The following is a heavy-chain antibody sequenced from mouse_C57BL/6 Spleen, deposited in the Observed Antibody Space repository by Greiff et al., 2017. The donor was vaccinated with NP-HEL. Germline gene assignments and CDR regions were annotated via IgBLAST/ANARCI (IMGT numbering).Heavy chain of an antibody. Sequence: QVQLQQPGTELVKPGASVKLSCKASGYTFTSYWMHWVKQRPGQGLEWIGNINPSNGGPNYNEKFTSKATLPVDKSSSTAYVQLSRRSSEDSAVYYCARSTLRGAMDYWGQGTSVTVSS. CDR1: GYTFTSYW. J-gene: IGHJ4*01. V-gene: IGHV1-53*01. CDR3: ARSTLRGAMDY. CDR2: INPSNGGP. D-gene: IGHD1-1*01.